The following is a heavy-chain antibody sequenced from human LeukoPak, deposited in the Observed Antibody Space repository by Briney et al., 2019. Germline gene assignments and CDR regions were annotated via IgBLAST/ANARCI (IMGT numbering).Heavy chain of an antibody. CDR1: GGSISSYY. D-gene: IGHD2-15*01. J-gene: IGHJ4*02. CDR3: ARLAKYCSGGSCSRPIDY. CDR2: IYYSGST. V-gene: IGHV4-59*08. Sequence: SETLSLTCTVSGGSISSYYWSWIRQPPGKGLEWIGYIYYSGSTNYNPSLKSRVTISVDTSKNQFSLKLSSVTAADTAVYYCARLAKYCSGGSCSRPIDYWGQGTLVTVSS.